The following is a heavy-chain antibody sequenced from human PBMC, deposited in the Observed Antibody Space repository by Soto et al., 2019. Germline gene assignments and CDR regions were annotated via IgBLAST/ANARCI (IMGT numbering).Heavy chain of an antibody. CDR3: ARDSPLDNGGNSGLDY. V-gene: IGHV4-4*02. CDR2: ILHDGST. D-gene: IGHD2-21*02. J-gene: IGHJ4*02. CDR1: GDSISSSNW. Sequence: PSETLSLTCAVSGDSISSSNWWSWVRQPPGKGLEWIGEILHDGSTNNNPSLKSRVTISVDKSRNQFSLKLTFVTAADTAVYYCARDSPLDNGGNSGLDYWGQGTVVTVS.